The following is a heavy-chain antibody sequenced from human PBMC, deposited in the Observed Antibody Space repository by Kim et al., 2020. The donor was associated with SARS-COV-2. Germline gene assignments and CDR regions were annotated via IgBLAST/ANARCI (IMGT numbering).Heavy chain of an antibody. J-gene: IGHJ3*02. V-gene: IGHV3-21*01. CDR3: ARDMAVAVDDAFDI. CDR1: GFTFSSYS. Sequence: GGSLRLSCAASGFTFSSYSMNWVRQAPGKGLEWVSSISSSSSYIYYADSVKGRFTISRDNAKNSLYLQMNSLRAEDTAVYYCARDMAVAVDDAFDIWGQGTMVTVSS. D-gene: IGHD6-19*01. CDR2: ISSSSSYI.